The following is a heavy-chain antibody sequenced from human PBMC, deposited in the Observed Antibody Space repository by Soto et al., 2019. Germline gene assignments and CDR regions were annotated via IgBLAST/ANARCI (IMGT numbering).Heavy chain of an antibody. CDR2: ISSSGDSP. CDR1: GFTFSNYA. Sequence: GGSLRLSCAASGFTFSNYAMSWVRQAPGKGLEWVSAISSSGDSPYYADSVKGRFTVSRDNSKNTLYLQMNSLRAEDTAVYYCAVGLQNDFFNYWGHGTLVTAPQ. CDR3: AVGLQNDFFNY. J-gene: IGHJ4*01. D-gene: IGHD4-4*01. V-gene: IGHV3-23*01.